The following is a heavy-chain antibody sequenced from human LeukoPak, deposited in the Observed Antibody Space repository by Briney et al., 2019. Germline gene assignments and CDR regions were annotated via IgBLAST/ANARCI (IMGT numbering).Heavy chain of an antibody. CDR3: ARGGVGLRYFDWLLPFDY. D-gene: IGHD3-9*01. Sequence: GASVKVSCKASGYTFTGYYMHWVRQAPGQGLEWMGWINPNSGGTSYAQKFQGRVTMTRDTSISTAYMELSRLRSDDTAVYYCARGGVGLRYFDWLLPFDYWGQGTLVTVSS. CDR2: INPNSGGT. J-gene: IGHJ4*02. V-gene: IGHV1-2*02. CDR1: GYTFTGYY.